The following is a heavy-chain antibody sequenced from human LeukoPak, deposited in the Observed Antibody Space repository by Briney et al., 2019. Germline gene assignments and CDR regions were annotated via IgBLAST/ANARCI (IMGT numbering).Heavy chain of an antibody. J-gene: IGHJ4*02. CDR3: SKRSSGGWSDY. D-gene: IGHD6-19*01. Sequence: GGSLRLSCVASGFTFSSYAMSWVRQAPGKGLEWVSLISGSGGSTYYADSVKGRFTNSRDNSKNTLYLQMNSLRAEDTAVYYCSKRSSGGWSDYWGQGTLVTVSS. CDR1: GFTFSSYA. V-gene: IGHV3-23*01. CDR2: ISGSGGST.